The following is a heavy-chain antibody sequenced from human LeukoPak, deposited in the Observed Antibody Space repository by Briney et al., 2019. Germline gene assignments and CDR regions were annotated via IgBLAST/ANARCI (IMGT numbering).Heavy chain of an antibody. Sequence: GGSLRLSCAASGFTFSSYGMHWVRQAPGKGLEWLAVIWYDGSNKYYADSVKGRFTISRDNSKNTLYLQMNSLRAEDTAVYYCARDRGSGAVGYFDYWGQGTLVTVSS. CDR1: GFTFSSYG. V-gene: IGHV3-33*01. CDR2: IWYDGSNK. J-gene: IGHJ4*02. D-gene: IGHD1-26*01. CDR3: ARDRGSGAVGYFDY.